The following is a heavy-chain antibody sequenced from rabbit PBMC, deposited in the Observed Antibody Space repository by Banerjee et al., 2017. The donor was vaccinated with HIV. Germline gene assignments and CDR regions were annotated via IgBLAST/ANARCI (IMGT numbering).Heavy chain of an antibody. CDR3: LRDRANIGGDYGPYYFDL. V-gene: IGHV1S47*01. D-gene: IGHD2-1*01. CDR1: GFDFSDYG. CDR2: IDPIFGST. Sequence: QEQLVESGGGLVKPGASLTLTCKTSGFDFSDYGVSWVRQAPGKGLEWIGYIDPIFGSTYYASWVNGRFTISRHNAQNTLYLQLDSLTAADTATYFCLRDRANIGGDYGPYYFDLWGPGTLVTVS. J-gene: IGHJ4*01.